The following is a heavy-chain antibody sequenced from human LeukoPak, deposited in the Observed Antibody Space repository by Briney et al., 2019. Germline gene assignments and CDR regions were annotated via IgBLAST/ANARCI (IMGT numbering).Heavy chain of an antibody. V-gene: IGHV3-48*03. Sequence: GSLRLSCAASGFTFSSYEMNWVRQAPGKGLEWVSYISSSGSTIYYADSVKGRFTISRDNAKNSLYLQMNSLRAEDTAVYYCARDSTRSGPGPDAFDIWGQGTMVTVSS. CDR2: ISSSGSTI. J-gene: IGHJ3*02. CDR1: GFTFSSYE. D-gene: IGHD6-25*01. CDR3: ARDSTRSGPGPDAFDI.